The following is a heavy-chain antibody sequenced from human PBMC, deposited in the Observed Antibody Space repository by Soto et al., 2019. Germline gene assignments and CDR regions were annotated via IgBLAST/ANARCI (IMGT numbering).Heavy chain of an antibody. Sequence: EVQLVESGGGLVKPGGSLRLSCAASGFTFSSYSMNWVRQAPGKGLEWVSSISSSSSYIYYAASVKGRFTISRDNAKNSLYLQMNSLRAEDTAVYYCARSVPPAEESDYWGQGTLVTVSS. D-gene: IGHD6-25*01. CDR2: ISSSSSYI. CDR3: ARSVPPAEESDY. J-gene: IGHJ4*02. CDR1: GFTFSSYS. V-gene: IGHV3-21*01.